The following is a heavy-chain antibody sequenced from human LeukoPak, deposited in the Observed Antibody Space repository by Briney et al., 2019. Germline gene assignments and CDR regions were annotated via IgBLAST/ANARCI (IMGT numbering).Heavy chain of an antibody. CDR1: GYTFTGYY. CDR3: ATSGYGEDWFDP. D-gene: IGHD5-12*01. CDR2: INPNSGGT. Sequence: GASVKVSRKASGYTFTGYYMHWVRQAPGRGLEWMGWINPNSGGTNYAQKFQGRVTMTRDTSISTAYMELSRLRSDDTAVYYCATSGYGEDWFDPWGQGTLVTVSS. V-gene: IGHV1-2*02. J-gene: IGHJ5*02.